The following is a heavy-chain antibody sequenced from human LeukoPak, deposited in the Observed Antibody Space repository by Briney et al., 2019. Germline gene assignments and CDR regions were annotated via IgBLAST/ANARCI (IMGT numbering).Heavy chain of an antibody. Sequence: GRSLRLSCSASGFNFRTSGIHWVRQTPGKGLEWVAVISDDGTYTAYGDSVKGRFTISRDNFKNMVYLQMNSLRAEDTAVYYCAGGLSQYNWNDGYWGQGTLVTVSS. D-gene: IGHD1-20*01. J-gene: IGHJ4*02. CDR2: ISDDGTYT. CDR3: AGGLSQYNWNDGY. V-gene: IGHV3-30*03. CDR1: GFNFRTSG.